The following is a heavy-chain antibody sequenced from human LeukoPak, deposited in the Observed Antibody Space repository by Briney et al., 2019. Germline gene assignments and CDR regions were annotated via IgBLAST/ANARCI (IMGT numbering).Heavy chain of an antibody. V-gene: IGHV3-74*01. CDR1: GFXFSSYW. CDR3: ARGSSVVALD. D-gene: IGHD2-15*01. Sequence: GGSLRLSCAASGFXFSSYWMHWVRQVPGKGLVWVSRITSEGSSTSYADSVKGRFTISRDNAKNTLYLQMNSLRAEDTAVYYCARGSSVVALDWGQGTLVTVSS. CDR2: ITSEGSST. J-gene: IGHJ4*02.